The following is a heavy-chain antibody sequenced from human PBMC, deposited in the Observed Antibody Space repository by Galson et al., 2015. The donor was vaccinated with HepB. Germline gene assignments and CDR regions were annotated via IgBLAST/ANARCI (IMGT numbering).Heavy chain of an antibody. CDR3: ASRYCSGGSCYFDY. Sequence: SLRLSWVASGFTFSDYYMSWTRQAPGEGLEWVSYISSSGSTIYYADSVKGRFTISRDTAKNSLYLQMNSLRAEDTAVYYCASRYCSGGSCYFDYWGQGTLVTVSS. D-gene: IGHD2-15*01. V-gene: IGHV3-11*01. CDR2: ISSSGSTI. CDR1: GFTFSDYY. J-gene: IGHJ4*02.